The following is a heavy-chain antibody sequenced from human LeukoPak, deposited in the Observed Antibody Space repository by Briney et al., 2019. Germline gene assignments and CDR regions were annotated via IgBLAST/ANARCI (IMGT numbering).Heavy chain of an antibody. Sequence: GGSLRLSCAASGFTFSSYAMHWVRQAPGKGLEYVSAISSNGGSTYYANSVKGRFTISRDNAKNSLYLQMNSLRAEDTAVYYCARAYSGSFHDAFDIWGQGTMVTVSS. D-gene: IGHD1-26*01. CDR1: GFTFSSYA. CDR2: ISSNGGST. J-gene: IGHJ3*02. V-gene: IGHV3-64*01. CDR3: ARAYSGSFHDAFDI.